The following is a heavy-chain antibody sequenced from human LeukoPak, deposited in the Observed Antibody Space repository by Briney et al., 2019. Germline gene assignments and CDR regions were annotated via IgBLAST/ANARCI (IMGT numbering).Heavy chain of an antibody. J-gene: IGHJ4*02. D-gene: IGHD6-19*01. CDR2: MNPNSGST. CDR1: GYTFTSYD. CDR3: ARGQFIAVAASDY. V-gene: IGHV1-8*01. Sequence: ASVKVSCKASGYTFTSYDINWVRQATGQGLEWMGWMNPNSGSTGYAQKFQGRVTMTRNTSISTAYMELSNLRSEDTAVYYCARGQFIAVAASDYWGQGTLVTVSS.